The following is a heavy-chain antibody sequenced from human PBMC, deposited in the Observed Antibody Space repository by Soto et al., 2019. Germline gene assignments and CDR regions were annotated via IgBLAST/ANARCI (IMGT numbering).Heavy chain of an antibody. CDR2: INHSGST. D-gene: IGHD6-13*01. CDR1: GGSFSGYY. CDR3: ARSTTQQLVRQVGNWFDS. Sequence: SETLSLTCAVYGGSFSGYYWSWIRQPPGKGLEWIGEINHSGSTNYNPSLKSRVTISVDTSKNQFSLKLSSVNAADTAVYYCARSTTQQLVRQVGNWFDSWGQGTLVTVSS. V-gene: IGHV4-34*01. J-gene: IGHJ5*01.